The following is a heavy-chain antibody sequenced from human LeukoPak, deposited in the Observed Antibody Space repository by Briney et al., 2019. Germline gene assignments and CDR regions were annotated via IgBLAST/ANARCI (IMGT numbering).Heavy chain of an antibody. V-gene: IGHV4-59*01. CDR1: GGSISSYY. J-gene: IGHJ3*02. CDR2: IYYSGST. D-gene: IGHD6-13*01. CDR3: ARVGDSSSSWYSGAFDI. Sequence: PSETLSLTCTVSGGSISSYYWSWIRQPPGKGLEWIGYIYYSGSTNYNPSLKSRVTISVDTSKNQFSLKLSSVTAADTAVYYCARVGDSSSSWYSGAFDIWGQGTMVTVSS.